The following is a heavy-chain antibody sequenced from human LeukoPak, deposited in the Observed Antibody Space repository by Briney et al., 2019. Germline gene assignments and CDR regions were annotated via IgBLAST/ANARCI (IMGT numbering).Heavy chain of an antibody. Sequence: GRSLRLSCAASGYTFEDYAGHWLRPAPRKGLEWVSGISWNDDDIGHADSVKGLFTISRDNAKSSLYLQMNTLRAEDTDLYSCENANSGNYGAVDYWGRGTLVTVSS. CDR3: ENANSGNYGAVDY. D-gene: IGHD1-26*01. V-gene: IGHV3-9*01. CDR1: GYTFEDYA. J-gene: IGHJ4*02. CDR2: ISWNDDDI.